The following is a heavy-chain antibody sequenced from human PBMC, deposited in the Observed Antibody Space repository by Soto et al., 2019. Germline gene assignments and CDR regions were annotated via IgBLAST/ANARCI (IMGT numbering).Heavy chain of an antibody. V-gene: IGHV4-34*01. D-gene: IGHD3-3*01. CDR2: IHHTGTI. Sequence: PSETLSLTCAVYGGSFTDYYWNWIRQPPGKGLERIGEIHHTGTINYNPSFKSRVTISVDTSKNQFSLKMKSVNAADTAVYYCARFEVGTTTRDYWGQGTLVTVSS. CDR1: GGSFTDYY. J-gene: IGHJ4*02. CDR3: ARFEVGTTTRDY.